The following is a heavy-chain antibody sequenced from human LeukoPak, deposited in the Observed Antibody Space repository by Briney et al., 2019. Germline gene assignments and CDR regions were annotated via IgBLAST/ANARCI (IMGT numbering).Heavy chain of an antibody. J-gene: IGHJ4*02. CDR3: ARLDYYDILTGYHY. D-gene: IGHD3-9*01. CDR1: GFTFSNYA. CDR2: ISGSGGST. Sequence: GGSLRLSCAASGFTFSNYAMSWVRQAPGKGPEWVSGISGSGGSTYYADSVKGRFTISRDNSKNTLYLQMNSLRAEDTAVYYCARLDYYDILTGYHYWGQGTLVTVSS. V-gene: IGHV3-23*01.